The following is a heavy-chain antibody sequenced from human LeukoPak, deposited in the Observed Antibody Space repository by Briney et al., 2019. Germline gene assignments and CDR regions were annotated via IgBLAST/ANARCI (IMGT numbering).Heavy chain of an antibody. CDR1: GFTFSSYG. CDR2: ISYDGSNK. CDR3: AKAKYSSGRSWFDP. D-gene: IGHD6-19*01. J-gene: IGHJ5*02. V-gene: IGHV3-30*18. Sequence: GGSLRLSCAASGFTFSSYGMHWVRQAPGKGLEWVAVISYDGSNKYYADSVKGRFTISRDNSKNTLYLQMNSLRAEDTAAYYCAKAKYSSGRSWFDPWGQGTLVTVSS.